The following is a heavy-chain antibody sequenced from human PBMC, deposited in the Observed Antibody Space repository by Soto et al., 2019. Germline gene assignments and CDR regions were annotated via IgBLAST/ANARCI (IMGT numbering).Heavy chain of an antibody. CDR3: TTDRFAYVCNGARNWVAP. J-gene: IGHJ5*02. CDR1: GYIFNNAC. D-gene: IGHD3-16*01. V-gene: IGHV3-15*07. Sequence: EAQLVESGGGLVEPGGSLTLSCVGSGYIFNNACMNWFRQAPGKGLEWVARIKSKVDGATKEYAAPVKGRFTISRDDSTNTMYLQMNSLKGDATFVYDGTTDRFAYVCNGARNWVAPCGQGSLVTVSS. CDR2: IKSKVDGATK.